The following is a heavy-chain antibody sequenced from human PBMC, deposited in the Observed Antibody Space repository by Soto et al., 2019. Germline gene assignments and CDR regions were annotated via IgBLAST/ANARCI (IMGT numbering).Heavy chain of an antibody. Sequence: SETLSLTCTVSGGSISSYYWSWIRQPPGKGLEWIGYIYYSGSTNYNPSLKSRVTKSVDTSKNQFSLKLSSVTAADTAVYYCASSTSIAAAHGPWGQGTLVTVSS. V-gene: IGHV4-59*01. J-gene: IGHJ5*02. CDR3: ASSTSIAAAHGP. D-gene: IGHD6-13*01. CDR1: GGSISSYY. CDR2: IYYSGST.